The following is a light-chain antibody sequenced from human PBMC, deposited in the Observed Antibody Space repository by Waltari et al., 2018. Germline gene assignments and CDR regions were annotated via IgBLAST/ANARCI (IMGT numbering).Light chain of an antibody. CDR3: SSYTSSSTQV. CDR1: SSDGGGYNY. Sequence: QSALTQPASVSGSPGQSITISCTGTSSDGGGYNYASWYQQHPGKAPKLIIYEVSNRPSGVSNRFSGSKSGNTASLTISGLQAEDEADYYCSSYTSSSTQVFGGGTKLTVL. CDR2: EVS. J-gene: IGLJ2*01. V-gene: IGLV2-14*01.